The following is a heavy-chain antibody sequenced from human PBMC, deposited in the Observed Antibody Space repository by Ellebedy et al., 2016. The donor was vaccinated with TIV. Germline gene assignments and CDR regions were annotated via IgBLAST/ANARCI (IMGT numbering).Heavy chain of an antibody. CDR2: AYYSWST. CDR1: GGSITTYY. CDR3: ASTSFTVAGLFDF. Sequence: SETLSLTXTASGGSITTYYWSWLRRLPGKALEWIGFAYYSWSTSYNPSFESRVTISVDTSKNLFSLNLNSVTAADTAVYFCASTSFTVAGLFDFWGQGTMVTVSS. V-gene: IGHV4-59*01. D-gene: IGHD6-19*01. J-gene: IGHJ3*01.